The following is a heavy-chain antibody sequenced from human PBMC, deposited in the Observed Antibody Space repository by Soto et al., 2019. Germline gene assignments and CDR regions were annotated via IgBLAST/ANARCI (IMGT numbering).Heavy chain of an antibody. J-gene: IGHJ4*02. CDR3: ARSRKSGDHSMGLDF. CDR2: LDYRGNT. CDR1: GGSFSGFS. V-gene: IGHV4-34*02. D-gene: IGHD2-21*01. Sequence: QVQLQQWGAGRLRASETLSLKCAVYGGSFSGFSWNWVRQSPGKKLEWPRELDYRGNTNYKPSLKSRVKLPVDASKNQFSLNERTVNAADAAMYYCARSRKSGDHSMGLDFWGPGTLVTVSS.